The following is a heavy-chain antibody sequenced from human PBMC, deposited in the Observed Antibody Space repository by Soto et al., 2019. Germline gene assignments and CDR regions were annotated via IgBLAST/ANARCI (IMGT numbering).Heavy chain of an antibody. CDR1: GGSFSGYY. CDR3: ARGDTMIVVVTLDAFDI. D-gene: IGHD3-22*01. J-gene: IGHJ3*02. Sequence: LSLTCAVYGGSFSGYYWSWIRPPPWKGLEWIGEINHSGSTNYNPSLKSRVTISVDTSKNQSSLKLSSVTAADTAVYYCARGDTMIVVVTLDAFDIWGQGTMVTVSS. V-gene: IGHV4-34*01. CDR2: INHSGST.